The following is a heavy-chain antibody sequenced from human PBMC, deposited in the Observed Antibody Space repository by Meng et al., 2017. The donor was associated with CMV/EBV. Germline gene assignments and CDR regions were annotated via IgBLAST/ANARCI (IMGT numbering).Heavy chain of an antibody. CDR2: FYYSGST. CDR1: GGSISSSSYY. CDR3: ARFERTYGMDV. J-gene: IGHJ6*02. Sequence: GSLRLSCTVSGGSISSSSYYWGWIRQPPGKGLEWIGSFYYSGSTYYNPSLKSRVTISVDTSKNQFSLKLSSVTAADTAVYYCARFERTYGMDVWGQGTTVTVSS. V-gene: IGHV4-39*07.